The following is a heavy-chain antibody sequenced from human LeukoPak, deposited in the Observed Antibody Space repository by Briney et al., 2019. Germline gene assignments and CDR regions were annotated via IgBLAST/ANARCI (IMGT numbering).Heavy chain of an antibody. D-gene: IGHD3-10*01. V-gene: IGHV4-59*01. CDR2: IYYSGST. Sequence: SETLSLTCTVSGGSISSYYWSWIRQPPGKGLKWIGYIYYSGSTNYNPSLKSRVTKSVDTSKNQFSLKLSSVTAADPAVYYCARATLWFGELLSGDYYYYYMDGWGKGTTATVSS. CDR1: GGSISSYY. J-gene: IGHJ6*03. CDR3: ARATLWFGELLSGDYYYYYMDG.